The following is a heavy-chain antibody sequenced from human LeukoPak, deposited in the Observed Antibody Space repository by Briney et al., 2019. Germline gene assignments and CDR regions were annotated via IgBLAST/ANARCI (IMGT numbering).Heavy chain of an antibody. CDR3: ARQDFGSGILPGY. V-gene: IGHV4-39*01. CDR2: IYYSGST. D-gene: IGHD3-10*01. Sequence: SGGSLRLSCAASGFTFSTYWMNWVRQPPGKGLEWIGCIYYSGSTYYNPSLKSRVTLSIDTSKSQFSLRLSSVTAADTAVYYCARQDFGSGILPGYWGQGTLVTVSS. CDR1: GFTFSTYW. J-gene: IGHJ4*02.